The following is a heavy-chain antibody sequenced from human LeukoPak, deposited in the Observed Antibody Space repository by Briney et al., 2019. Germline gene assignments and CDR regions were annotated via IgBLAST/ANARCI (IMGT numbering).Heavy chain of an antibody. CDR2: ISCSGSTI. CDR3: ARDGVRGGEFDY. CDR1: GFTFSDCY. V-gene: IGHV3-11*01. Sequence: GGSLRLSCAASGFTFSDCYMSWIRQAPGKGLEWVSYISCSGSTIYYADSVKGRFTISRYNAKNSLYLQMNSLRAEDTAVYYCARDGVRGGEFDYWGQGTLVTVSS. D-gene: IGHD3-10*01. J-gene: IGHJ4*02.